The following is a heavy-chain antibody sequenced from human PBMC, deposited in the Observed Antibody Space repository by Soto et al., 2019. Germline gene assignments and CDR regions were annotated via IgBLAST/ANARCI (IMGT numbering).Heavy chain of an antibody. V-gene: IGHV1-2*04. CDR1: GYTFTGYY. CDR2: INPNSGGT. J-gene: IGHJ4*02. Sequence: ASVKVSCKASGYTFTGYYMHWVRQAPGQGLEWMGWINPNSGGTNYAQKFQGWVTMTGDTSISTAYMELSRLRSEDTAVYYCAREGSIAVAGSRFYFDYWGQGTLVTVSS. CDR3: AREGSIAVAGSRFYFDY. D-gene: IGHD6-19*01.